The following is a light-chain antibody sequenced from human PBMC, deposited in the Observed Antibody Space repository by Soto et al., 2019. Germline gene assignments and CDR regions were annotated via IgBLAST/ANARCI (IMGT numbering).Light chain of an antibody. V-gene: IGLV2-8*01. CDR1: SSDVGGYNY. J-gene: IGLJ1*01. Sequence: QSVLTQPPSASGSPGQSVTISCTGTSSDVGGYNYVSWYQQHPGKAPKLMIYEVSKRPSGVPDRFSGSKSGNTASLTVSGLQAEDEADYNCSSYAGINNFGVFGTGTKVTV. CDR3: SSYAGINNFGV. CDR2: EVS.